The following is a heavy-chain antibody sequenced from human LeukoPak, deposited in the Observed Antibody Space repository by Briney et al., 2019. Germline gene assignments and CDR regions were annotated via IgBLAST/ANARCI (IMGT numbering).Heavy chain of an antibody. CDR3: ARRLREYDFWSGSSLGAFDI. J-gene: IGHJ3*02. V-gene: IGHV4-39*01. CDR1: GGSISSSSYY. D-gene: IGHD3-3*01. CDR2: IYYSGST. Sequence: SETLSLTCTVSGGSISSSSYYWGWIRQPPGKGLEWIGSIYYSGSTYYNPSLKSRVTISVDTSKNQFSLKLSSVTAADTAVYYCARRLREYDFWSGSSLGAFDIWGQGTMVTVS.